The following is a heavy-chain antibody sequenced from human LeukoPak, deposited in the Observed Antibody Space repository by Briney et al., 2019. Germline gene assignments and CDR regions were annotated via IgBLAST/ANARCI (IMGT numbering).Heavy chain of an antibody. CDR2: IKDDGSAK. V-gene: IGHV3-7*01. CDR1: GFTFSSYW. Sequence: PGGSLRLSCAASGFTFSSYWMSCVRQAPGKGLEWVGNIKDDGSAKYYVDSVKGRFTISRDNAKNSLFLQMNNLRAEDTAVYYCARDNPGYGAYECCGEGTRVTVSS. CDR3: ARDNPGYGAYEC. D-gene: IGHD4/OR15-4a*01. J-gene: IGHJ4*02.